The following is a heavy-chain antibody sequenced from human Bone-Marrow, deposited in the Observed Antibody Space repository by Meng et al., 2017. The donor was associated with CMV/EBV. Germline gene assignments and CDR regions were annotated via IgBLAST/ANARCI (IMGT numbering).Heavy chain of an antibody. V-gene: IGHV1-3*02. CDR2: SNAGNGNT. Sequence: ASVKVSCKASGYTFTSYAMHWVRQAPGQRLEWMGWSNAGNGNTKYSQEFQGRVTITRDTSASTAYMELSSLRSEDMAVYYCARVGAAAGYYYGMDVWGQGTTVTVSS. D-gene: IGHD6-13*01. J-gene: IGHJ6*02. CDR3: ARVGAAAGYYYGMDV. CDR1: GYTFTSYA.